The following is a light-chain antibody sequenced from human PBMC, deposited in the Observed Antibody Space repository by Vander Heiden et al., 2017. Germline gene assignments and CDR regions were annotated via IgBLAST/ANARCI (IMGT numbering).Light chain of an antibody. Sequence: IELTQSPGTLSLSPGERATLSCSASQSVSSSYLAWYQQKPGQAPRLLIYGASSRATGIPDRFSGSGSGTDFTLTISRLEPEDFAVYYCQQYGSSPLTFGGGTKVEIK. J-gene: IGKJ4*01. CDR3: QQYGSSPLT. CDR2: GAS. CDR1: QSVSSSY. V-gene: IGKV3-20*01.